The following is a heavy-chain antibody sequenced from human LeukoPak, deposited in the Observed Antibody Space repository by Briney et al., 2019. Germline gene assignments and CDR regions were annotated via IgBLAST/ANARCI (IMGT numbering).Heavy chain of an antibody. Sequence: SETLSLTCTISGVSISSYYWSWIRQPPGKGLEWIGYIYYSGSTNYNPSLKSRVTISVDTSKNQFSLKLSSVTAADTAVYYCATTVAGTPIDAFDIWGQGTMVTVSS. D-gene: IGHD6-19*01. V-gene: IGHV4-59*08. CDR1: GVSISSYY. CDR3: ATTVAGTPIDAFDI. J-gene: IGHJ3*02. CDR2: IYYSGST.